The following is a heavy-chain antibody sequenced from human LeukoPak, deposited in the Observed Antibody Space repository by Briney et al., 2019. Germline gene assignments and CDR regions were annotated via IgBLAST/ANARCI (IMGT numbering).Heavy chain of an antibody. V-gene: IGHV3-23*01. CDR3: AKATITMVRGAPYYFDY. Sequence: GGSLRLSCAASGFTFSSYAMSWVRQAPGKGLEWVSAISGSGGSTYYADSVKGRFTISRDNSKNTLYLQMNSLRAENTAVYYCAKATITMVRGAPYYFDYWGQGTLVTVSS. J-gene: IGHJ4*02. CDR1: GFTFSSYA. D-gene: IGHD3-10*01. CDR2: ISGSGGST.